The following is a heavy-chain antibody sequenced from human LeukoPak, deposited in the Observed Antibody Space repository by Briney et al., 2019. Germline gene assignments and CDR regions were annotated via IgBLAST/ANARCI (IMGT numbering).Heavy chain of an antibody. D-gene: IGHD3-10*01. V-gene: IGHV3-66*01. Sequence: GGSLRLSCAASGFTVSSNYMSWVRQAPGKGLEWVSVIYSGGSTNYADSVEGRFTISRDNSKNTLYLQMNSLRAEDTAVYYCAREGITMVRGFDYWGQGTLVTVSS. CDR2: IYSGGST. J-gene: IGHJ4*02. CDR1: GFTVSSNY. CDR3: AREGITMVRGFDY.